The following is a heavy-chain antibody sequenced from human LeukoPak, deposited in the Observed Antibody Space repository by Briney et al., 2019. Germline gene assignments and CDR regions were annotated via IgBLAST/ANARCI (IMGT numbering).Heavy chain of an antibody. CDR1: GFTFSSYA. CDR3: ARWMGGAGTWNAFDI. D-gene: IGHD6-13*01. CDR2: ISYDGSNK. J-gene: IGHJ3*02. V-gene: IGHV3-30*04. Sequence: TGGSLRLSCAASGFTFSSYAMHWVRQAPGKGLEWVAVISYDGSNKYYADSVKGRFTISRDNSKNTLYLQMNSLRAEDTAVYYCARWMGGAGTWNAFDIWGQGTMVTVSS.